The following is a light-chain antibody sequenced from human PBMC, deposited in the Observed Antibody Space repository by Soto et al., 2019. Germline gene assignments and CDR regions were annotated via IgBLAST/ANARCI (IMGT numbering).Light chain of an antibody. CDR3: LQDYNYPFT. J-gene: IGKJ4*01. CDR2: AAS. V-gene: IGKV1-6*01. CDR1: QGIKND. Sequence: AIQMTQSPSSQSASVGDRVTITCRASQGIKNDLGWYQQKPGKAPKLLISAASSLESGVPSRFSGSGSGTDFTLTITSLQPEDFATYYCLQDYNYPFTFGGGTKVDSK.